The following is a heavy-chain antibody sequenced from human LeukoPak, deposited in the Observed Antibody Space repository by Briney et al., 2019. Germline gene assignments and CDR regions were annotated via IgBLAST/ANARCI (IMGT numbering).Heavy chain of an antibody. CDR1: GGSISSGSYY. Sequence: SQTLSLTCTVSGGSISSGSYYWSWIRQPAGKGLEWIGRIYTSGSTNYNPSPKSRVTISVDTSKNQFSLKLSSVTAADTAVYYCARRQGWYQGAPFDYWGQGTLVTVSS. CDR3: ARRQGWYQGAPFDY. V-gene: IGHV4-61*02. CDR2: IYTSGST. J-gene: IGHJ4*02. D-gene: IGHD6-19*01.